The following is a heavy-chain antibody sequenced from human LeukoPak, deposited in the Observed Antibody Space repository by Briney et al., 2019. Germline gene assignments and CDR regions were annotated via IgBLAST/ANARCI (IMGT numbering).Heavy chain of an antibody. V-gene: IGHV4-34*01. CDR1: GGSFSGYY. J-gene: IGHJ6*03. CDR3: ARSYSSPGYYYYMDV. D-gene: IGHD2-21*01. CDR2: INHSGST. Sequence: PSETLSPTCAVYGGSFSGYYWSWIRQPPGKGLEWIGEINHSGSTNYNPSLKSRVTISVDTSKNQFSLKLSSVTAADTAVYYCARSYSSPGYYYYMDVWGKGTTVTVSS.